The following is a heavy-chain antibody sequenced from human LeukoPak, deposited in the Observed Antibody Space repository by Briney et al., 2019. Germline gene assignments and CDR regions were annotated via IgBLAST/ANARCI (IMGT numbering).Heavy chain of an antibody. CDR3: AREGRYSYGNYYYYGMDV. J-gene: IGHJ6*02. CDR1: GYTFTGYY. D-gene: IGHD5-18*01. CDR2: ISAYNGNT. V-gene: IGHV1-18*04. Sequence: ASVKVSCKASGYTFTGYYMHWVRQAPGQGLEWMGWISAYNGNTNYAQKLQGRVTMTTDTSTSTAYMELRSLRSDDTAVYYCAREGRYSYGNYYYYGMDVWGQGTTVTVSS.